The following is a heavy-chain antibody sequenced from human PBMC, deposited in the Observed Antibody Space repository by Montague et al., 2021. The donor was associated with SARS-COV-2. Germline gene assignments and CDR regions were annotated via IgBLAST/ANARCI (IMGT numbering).Heavy chain of an antibody. CDR3: AREGMVRGSYYYYGMDV. D-gene: IGHD3-10*01. Sequence: SETLSLTCTVSGGSISSYYWSWIRQPPGKRLEWIGYIYYSGSTNYNPSLKSRVTISVDTSKNQFSLKLSSVTAADTAVYYCAREGMVRGSYYYYGMDVWGQGTTVTVSS. CDR2: IYYSGST. V-gene: IGHV4-59*01. J-gene: IGHJ6*02. CDR1: GGSISSYY.